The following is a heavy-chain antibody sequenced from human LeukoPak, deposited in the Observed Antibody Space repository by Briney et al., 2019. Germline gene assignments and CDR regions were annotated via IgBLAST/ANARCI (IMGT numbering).Heavy chain of an antibody. D-gene: IGHD2-15*01. V-gene: IGHV4-59*01. CDR1: VGSISSYY. Sequence: PESRSLTCTVSVGSISSYYWSWIRHPPGKGLEWIGYIYYSGSTNYNTSLKSRVTISVDTSKNQFSLKLSSVTAADTAVYYCARGRYCSGGSCYPEHYFDYWGQGTLVTVSS. J-gene: IGHJ4*02. CDR2: IYYSGST. CDR3: ARGRYCSGGSCYPEHYFDY.